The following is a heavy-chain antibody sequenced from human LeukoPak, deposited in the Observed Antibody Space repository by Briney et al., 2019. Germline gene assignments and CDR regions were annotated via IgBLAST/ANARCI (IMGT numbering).Heavy chain of an antibody. CDR3: ARLIIVAVPVANRDYYYYYMDV. CDR2: IYYSGNT. Sequence: PSETLSLTCTVSGGSISSYYWTWIRQPPGKGLEWIGYIYYSGNTNYNPSLKSRVTISVDTSKNEFSLKLSSVTAADTAVYYCARLIIVAVPVANRDYYYYYMDVWGKGTTVTVSS. CDR1: GGSISSYY. J-gene: IGHJ6*03. V-gene: IGHV4-59*01. D-gene: IGHD2-2*01.